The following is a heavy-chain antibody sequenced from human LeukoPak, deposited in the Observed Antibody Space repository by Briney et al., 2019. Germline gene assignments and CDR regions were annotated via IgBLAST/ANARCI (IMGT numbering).Heavy chain of an antibody. J-gene: IGHJ5*02. Sequence: ASVKVSCKASGYTFTSYGISWVRQAPGQGLEWMGWISAYNGNTNYAQKLQGRVTMTTDTSTSTAYMELRSLRSDDTAVYYCARDRRVGRTYYDFWSGYWFDPWGQGTLVTVSS. CDR1: GYTFTSYG. CDR2: ISAYNGNT. D-gene: IGHD3-3*01. V-gene: IGHV1-18*01. CDR3: ARDRRVGRTYYDFWSGYWFDP.